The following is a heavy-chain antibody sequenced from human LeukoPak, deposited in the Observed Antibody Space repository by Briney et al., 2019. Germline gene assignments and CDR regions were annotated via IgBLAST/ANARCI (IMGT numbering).Heavy chain of an antibody. CDR1: GFTFSSYG. V-gene: IGHV3-30*02. J-gene: IGHJ4*02. D-gene: IGHD6-19*01. CDR3: AKDPAQYSSGWYLDGFDY. Sequence: GGSLRHSCAASGFTFSSYGMHWVRQAPGKGLEWVAFIRYDGSNKYYADSVKGRFTISRDNSKNTLYLQMNSLRAEDTAVYYCAKDPAQYSSGWYLDGFDYWGQGTLVTVSS. CDR2: IRYDGSNK.